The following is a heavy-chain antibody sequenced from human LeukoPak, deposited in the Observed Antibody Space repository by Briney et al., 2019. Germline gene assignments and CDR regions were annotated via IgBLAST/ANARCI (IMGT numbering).Heavy chain of an antibody. D-gene: IGHD6-13*01. CDR3: ARGYRGSRTHYFDY. V-gene: IGHV1-2*02. CDR1: GYSFTDYY. CDR2: INPNSRGT. J-gene: IGHJ4*02. Sequence: ASVKVSCKASGYSFTDYYMHWVRQAPGQGLEWMGWINPNSRGTNYAQKLQGRVTMTTDTSTSTAYMELRSLRSDDTAVYYCARGYRGSRTHYFDYWGQGTLVTVSS.